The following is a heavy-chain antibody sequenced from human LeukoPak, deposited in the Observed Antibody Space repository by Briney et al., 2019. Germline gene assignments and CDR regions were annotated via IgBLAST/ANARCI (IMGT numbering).Heavy chain of an antibody. D-gene: IGHD5-18*01. CDR2: IYYSGST. CDR1: GGSISSSSYY. V-gene: IGHV4-39*07. J-gene: IGHJ4*02. CDR3: ARGGYSYGHKYYFDY. Sequence: SETLSLTCTVSGGSISSSSYYWGWIRQPPGKGLEWIGSIYYSGSTYYNPSLKSRVTISVDTSKNQFSLKLSSVTAADTAVYYCARGGYSYGHKYYFDYWGQGTLVTVSS.